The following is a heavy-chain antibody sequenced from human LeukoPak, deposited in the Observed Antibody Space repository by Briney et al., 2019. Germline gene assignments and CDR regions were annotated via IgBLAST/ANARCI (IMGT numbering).Heavy chain of an antibody. CDR2: IWYDGSNK. CDR3: ARGKTGTPVNAFDI. V-gene: IGHV3-33*08. CDR1: GFTVSSNY. D-gene: IGHD1-1*01. Sequence: GGSLRLSCAASGFTVSSNYMSWVRQAPGKGLEWVAVIWYDGSNKYYADSVKGRFTISRDNSKNTPYLQMNSLRAEDTAVYYCARGKTGTPVNAFDIWGQGTMVTVSS. J-gene: IGHJ3*02.